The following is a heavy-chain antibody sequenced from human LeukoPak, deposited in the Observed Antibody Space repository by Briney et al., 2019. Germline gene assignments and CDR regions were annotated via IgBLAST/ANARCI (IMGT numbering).Heavy chain of an antibody. V-gene: IGHV3-30-3*01. CDR1: GFTFSSYA. Sequence: GGSLRLSCAASGFTFSSYAMDWVRQAPGKGLEWVAVISYDGSNKYYADSVKGRFTISRDNSKNTLYLQMNSLRAEDTAVYYCARDGPRAFDYWGQGTLVTVSS. CDR2: ISYDGSNK. J-gene: IGHJ4*02. CDR3: ARDGPRAFDY.